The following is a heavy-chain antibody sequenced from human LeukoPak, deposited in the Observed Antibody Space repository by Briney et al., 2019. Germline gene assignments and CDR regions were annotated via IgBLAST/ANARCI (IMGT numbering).Heavy chain of an antibody. J-gene: IGHJ4*02. CDR3: ARDTRITID. Sequence: SETLSLTCTVSGGSISSGDYYWSWIRQPPGKGLEWIGYIYYSGSTYYNPSLKSRVTISVDTSKNQFSLKLSPVTSADTAVYYCARDTRITIDWGQGTLVTVSS. V-gene: IGHV4-30-4*01. CDR1: GGSISSGDYY. D-gene: IGHD3-10*01. CDR2: IYYSGST.